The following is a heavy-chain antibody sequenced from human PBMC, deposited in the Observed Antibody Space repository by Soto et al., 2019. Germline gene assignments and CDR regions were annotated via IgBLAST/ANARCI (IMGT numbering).Heavy chain of an antibody. CDR1: GYTFTNYY. J-gene: IGHJ3*02. CDR2: INPSGGST. CDR3: ARGGSGYYDAFDI. Sequence: ASVKVSCKASGYTFTNYYMHWVRQAPGQGLEWMGIINPSGGSTSYAQKFQGRVTMTMDTSANTVYMELSSLRSEDTAMYYCARGGSGYYDAFDIWGQGTMVTVSS. D-gene: IGHD3-22*01. V-gene: IGHV1-46*01.